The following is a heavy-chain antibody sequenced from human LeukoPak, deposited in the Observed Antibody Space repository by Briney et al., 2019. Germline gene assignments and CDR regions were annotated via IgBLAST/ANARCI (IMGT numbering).Heavy chain of an antibody. D-gene: IGHD3-16*02. CDR3: ANLGSDYVWGSYRRHVYYFDN. CDR2: ISGSGGRT. Sequence: GGSLSLSCAASGFAFRSYAISWVRQALGKGLEWVSGISGSGGRTYYGDSVKGRFTISRDNSKKTLYLEMNSLRAEDTAVYYCANLGSDYVWGSYRRHVYYFDNWGQGTLVTVSS. V-gene: IGHV3-23*01. CDR1: GFAFRSYA. J-gene: IGHJ4*02.